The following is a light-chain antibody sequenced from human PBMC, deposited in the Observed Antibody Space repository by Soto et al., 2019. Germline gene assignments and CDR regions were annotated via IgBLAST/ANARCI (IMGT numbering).Light chain of an antibody. J-gene: IGKJ1*01. Sequence: EIVLTQSPATLSLSPGERATLSCRASQSVSSYLAWYQQKPGQAPRLLIYDAYNRATGIPAKYSGSGSRTEFTQTITSKEPDDFAVYYCQQRTYLQKTFGQGTKVEIK. CDR2: DAY. CDR1: QSVSSY. V-gene: IGKV3-11*01. CDR3: QQRTYLQKT.